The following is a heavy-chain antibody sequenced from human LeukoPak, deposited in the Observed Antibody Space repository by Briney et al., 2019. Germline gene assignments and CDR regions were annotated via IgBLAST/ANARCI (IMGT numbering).Heavy chain of an antibody. J-gene: IGHJ4*02. Sequence: GGSLRLSCAASGFTFSTYSVNWVRQAPGKGLEWVSAISGSGGSTYYADSVKGRFTISRDNSKNTLYLQMNSLRAEDTAVYYCAKSGIAAAGTFDYWGQGTLVTVSS. CDR3: AKSGIAAAGTFDY. CDR1: GFTFSTYS. D-gene: IGHD6-13*01. CDR2: ISGSGGST. V-gene: IGHV3-23*01.